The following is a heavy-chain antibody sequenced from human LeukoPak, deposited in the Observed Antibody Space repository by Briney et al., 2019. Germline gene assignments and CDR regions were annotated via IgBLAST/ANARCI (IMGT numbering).Heavy chain of an antibody. CDR3: ARGAYSSGWDYFDH. CDR2: ISFSVNTK. Sequence: PGGSLRLSCAASGFTFSDYSMNWVRQAPGKGLEWVSYISFSVNTKYYGDSVKGRFTISRDNAKNSLYLHMDSLRAEDTAVYYCARGAYSSGWDYFDHWGQGTLVTVSS. J-gene: IGHJ4*02. V-gene: IGHV3-48*04. D-gene: IGHD6-19*01. CDR1: GFTFSDYS.